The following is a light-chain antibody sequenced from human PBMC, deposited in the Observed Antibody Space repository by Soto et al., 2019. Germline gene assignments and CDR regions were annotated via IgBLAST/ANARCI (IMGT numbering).Light chain of an antibody. CDR1: QSVSSNY. J-gene: IGKJ1*01. CDR2: GES. V-gene: IGKV3-20*01. Sequence: VLTQFPGILSLSPGDTATLSCRGSQSVSSNYLAWYQQKTGQAPRLLIYGESSRATGIPDRVSGRGSGTDLTLTISRLEPEDFAVDFCQKYGSSTVTFGQGTKVDI. CDR3: QKYGSSTVT.